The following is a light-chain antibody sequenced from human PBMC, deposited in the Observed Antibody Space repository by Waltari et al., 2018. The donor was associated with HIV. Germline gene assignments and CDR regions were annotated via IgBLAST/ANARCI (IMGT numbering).Light chain of an antibody. J-gene: IGLJ2*01. CDR2: GRN. Sequence: SSELTQDPSVSVALGQTVRITCQGDSLRSYYASWYKQKSGQAPVVVVFGRNYRPSGIPTRFSGSSSGNTATLTIAGAQADDEADYYCQSRDSSGSHVVFGGGTKVTVL. CDR1: SLRSYY. CDR3: QSRDSSGSHVV. V-gene: IGLV3-19*01.